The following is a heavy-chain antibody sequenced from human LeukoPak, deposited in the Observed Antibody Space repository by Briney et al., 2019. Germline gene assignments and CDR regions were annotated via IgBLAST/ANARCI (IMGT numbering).Heavy chain of an antibody. D-gene: IGHD1-26*01. CDR2: ISGSGGSR. J-gene: IGHJ4*02. CDR1: GSGFTFNNYW. V-gene: IGHV3-23*01. Sequence: PGGSLRLSCAASGSGFTFNNYWMHWVRQAPGKGLEWVSGISGSGGSRFYTDSVKGRFTISRDNSKNTLYLQMNSLRAEDTAVYYCAKLREWELPDLFDYWGQGTLVTVSS. CDR3: AKLREWELPDLFDY.